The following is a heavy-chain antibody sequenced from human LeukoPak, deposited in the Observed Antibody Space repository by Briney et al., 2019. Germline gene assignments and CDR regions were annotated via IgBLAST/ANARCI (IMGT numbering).Heavy chain of an antibody. J-gene: IGHJ4*02. CDR1: GGSISSSSYY. D-gene: IGHD2/OR15-2a*01. CDR3: FDEELGY. Sequence: SETLSLTCTVSGGSISSSSYYWGWIRQPPGKGLEWIGSIDYSGSTYYNPSLKSRVTISVDTSKNQFSLKLSSVTAADTAVYYCFDEELGYWGQGTLVTVSS. CDR2: IDYSGST. V-gene: IGHV4-39*01.